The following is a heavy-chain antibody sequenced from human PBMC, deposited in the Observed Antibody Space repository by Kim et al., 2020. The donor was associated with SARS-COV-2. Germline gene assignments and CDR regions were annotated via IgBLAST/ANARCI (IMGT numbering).Heavy chain of an antibody. V-gene: IGHV4-59*01. J-gene: IGHJ6*02. D-gene: IGHD2-8*02. Sequence: SETLSLTCTVSRGPISGGSMNNYFWSWIRQPPGQGPEWIGYIFYTGGAYYDPSLKSRVTISVDMSKNQVSPKLKSVTAADTAIYYCARGRYCTGSSCSFAYYGLDVWGQGISLTVSS. CDR3: ARGRYCTGSSCSFAYYGLDV. CDR2: IFYTGGA. CDR1: GGSMNNYF.